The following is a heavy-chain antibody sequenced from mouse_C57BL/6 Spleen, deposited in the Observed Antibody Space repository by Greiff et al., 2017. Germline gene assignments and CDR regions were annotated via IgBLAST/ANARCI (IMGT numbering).Heavy chain of an antibody. CDR1: GFSLSTFGMG. Sequence: QVTLKVSGPGILQPSQTLSLTCSSSGFSLSTFGMGVGWIRQPSGKGREWLAHIGWDDDKYYNQALKSRLTISKDTSKNQVFLKIANVDTADTATYYCARMNYGSSYAYWGQGTLVTVSA. J-gene: IGHJ3*01. D-gene: IGHD1-1*01. CDR2: IGWDDDK. V-gene: IGHV8-8*01. CDR3: ARMNYGSSYAY.